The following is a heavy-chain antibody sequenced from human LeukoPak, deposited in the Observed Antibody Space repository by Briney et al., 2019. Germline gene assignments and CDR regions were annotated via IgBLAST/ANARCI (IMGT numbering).Heavy chain of an antibody. CDR1: GFPFGSHA. D-gene: IGHD5-18*01. Sequence: GGSLRLSCEASGFPFGSHAMYWVRQAPGKGLEWVADIFGNDGSPHHADPVKGRFTISRDNSRNTVYLQINSLRAEDTAVYYCGKTTVGYSSGQKPAWPVDYWGQGTLVTVSS. J-gene: IGHJ4*02. CDR3: GKTTVGYSSGQKPAWPVDY. CDR2: IFGNDGSP. V-gene: IGHV3-23*01.